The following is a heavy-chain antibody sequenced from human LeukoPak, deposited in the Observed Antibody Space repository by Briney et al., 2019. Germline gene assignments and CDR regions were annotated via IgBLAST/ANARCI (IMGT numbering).Heavy chain of an antibody. Sequence: SETLSLTCTVSGGSISSGGYYWSWIRQPPGKGLEWIGYIYHSGSTYYNPSLKSRVTISVDTSKNQFSLKLSSVTAADTAVYYCARQPHLKQWLVGGDAFDIWGQGTMVTVSS. V-gene: IGHV4-30-2*01. CDR3: ARQPHLKQWLVGGDAFDI. D-gene: IGHD6-19*01. CDR1: GGSISSGGYY. J-gene: IGHJ3*02. CDR2: IYHSGST.